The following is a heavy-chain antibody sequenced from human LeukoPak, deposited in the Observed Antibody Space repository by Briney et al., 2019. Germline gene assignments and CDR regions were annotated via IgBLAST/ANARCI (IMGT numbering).Heavy chain of an antibody. CDR3: ARDVLLWFGASYYYYGMDV. CDR1: GGSFSDYY. D-gene: IGHD3-10*01. V-gene: IGHV4-34*01. J-gene: IGHJ6*02. Sequence: PSETLSLTCAVYGGSFSDYYWNWIRQPPGKGLEWIGEINHSGSTNYNPSLKSRVTISVDTSKNQFSLKLSSVAAADTAVYYCARDVLLWFGASYYYYGMDVWGQGTTVTVSS. CDR2: INHSGST.